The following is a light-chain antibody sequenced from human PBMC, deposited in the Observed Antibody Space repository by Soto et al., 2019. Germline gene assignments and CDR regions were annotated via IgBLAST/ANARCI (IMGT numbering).Light chain of an antibody. J-gene: IGLJ2*01. CDR1: SSNIAGNT. CDR3: QSFDTSLGRSV. CDR2: GNN. V-gene: IGLV1-40*01. Sequence: QSVLTQPPSLSGTPGQRVTISCSGSSSNIAGNTVHWYQHLPGTAPKLLIYGNNHRPSGVPDRFSGSKSGTSASLAITGLQAEDEADYSCQSFDTSLGRSVFGGGTKLTVL.